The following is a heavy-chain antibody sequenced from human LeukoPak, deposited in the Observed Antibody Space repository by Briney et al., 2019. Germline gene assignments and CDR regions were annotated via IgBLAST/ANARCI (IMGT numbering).Heavy chain of an antibody. D-gene: IGHD6-13*01. CDR1: GFTFSSYA. J-gene: IGHJ4*02. CDR2: ISGSGGST. V-gene: IGHV3-23*01. CDR3: AKDSAYSSGWYYFDP. Sequence: GGSLRLSCAASGFTFSSYAMNWVRQAPGKGLEWVSGISGSGGSTYYADSVKGRFTISRDNSKNTLYLQMNSLRVEDTAVYYCAKDSAYSSGWYYFDPWGQGILVTVSS.